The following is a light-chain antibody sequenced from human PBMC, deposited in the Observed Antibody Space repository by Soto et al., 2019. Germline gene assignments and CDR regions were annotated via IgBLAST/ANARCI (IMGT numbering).Light chain of an antibody. CDR1: SSDVGSFDS. V-gene: IGLV2-14*01. J-gene: IGLJ1*01. Sequence: LTQPASVSGSPGQPITISCTGTSSDVGSFDSVAWYQHNPGKAPKLMIYDISNRPSGVSSRFSGSKSGNTASLSISGLQTEDEANYYCSSFTTSSTLVFGTGTKVTVL. CDR3: SSFTTSSTLV. CDR2: DIS.